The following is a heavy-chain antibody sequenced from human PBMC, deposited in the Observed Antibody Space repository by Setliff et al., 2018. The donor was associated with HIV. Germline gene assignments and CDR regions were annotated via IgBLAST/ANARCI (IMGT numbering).Heavy chain of an antibody. Sequence: ASVKVSCKASGYTFTTYAMHWVRQAPGQRLEWMGWIDAGNGNTKYSQKFQGRVTITRDTSASTTYLELSSLRSEDTAVYYCARVDYYDSSGHWHFDYWGQGTLVTVSS. CDR2: IDAGNGNT. V-gene: IGHV1-3*01. D-gene: IGHD3-22*01. CDR3: ARVDYYDSSGHWHFDY. J-gene: IGHJ4*02. CDR1: GYTFTTYA.